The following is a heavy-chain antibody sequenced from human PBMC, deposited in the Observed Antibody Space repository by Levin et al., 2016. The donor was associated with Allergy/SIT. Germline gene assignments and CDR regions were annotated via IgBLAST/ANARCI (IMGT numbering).Heavy chain of an antibody. V-gene: IGHV1-2*02. CDR3: ARVKTAVAGTGFDP. D-gene: IGHD6-19*01. Sequence: WVRQAPGQGLEWMGWMNPNSGGTNYAQKFQGRVTMTRDTSISTAYMELSRLRSDDTAVYYCARVKTAVAGTGFDPWGQGTLVTVSS. J-gene: IGHJ5*02. CDR2: MNPNSGGT.